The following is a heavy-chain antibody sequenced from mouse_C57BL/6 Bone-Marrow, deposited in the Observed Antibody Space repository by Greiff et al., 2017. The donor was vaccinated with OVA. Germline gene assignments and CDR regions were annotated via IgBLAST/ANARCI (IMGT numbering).Heavy chain of an antibody. CDR3: ARDYYGSSPYY. J-gene: IGHJ2*01. CDR2: INPYNGGT. Sequence: EVQLQQSGPVLVKPGASVKMSCKASGYTFTDYYMNWVKQSHGKSLEWIGVINPYNGGTSYNQKFKGKATLTVDKSSSTAYMELNSLTSEDSAVYYCARDYYGSSPYYWGQGTTLTVSS. CDR1: GYTFTDYY. V-gene: IGHV1-19*01. D-gene: IGHD1-1*01.